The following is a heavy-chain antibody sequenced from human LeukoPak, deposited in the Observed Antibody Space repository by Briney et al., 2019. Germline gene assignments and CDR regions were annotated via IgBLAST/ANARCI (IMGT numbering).Heavy chain of an antibody. D-gene: IGHD3-3*01. CDR2: IHYSGST. CDR3: AREGSRDFWSGPVYYFDY. V-gene: IGHV4-59*01. J-gene: IGHJ4*02. CDR1: GGSFSGYY. Sequence: SETLSLTCAVYGGSFSGYYWSWIRQPPGKGLEWIGYIHYSGSTYYNPSLTSRVTISIDTSKNQFSLRLSSVTAADTAVYYCAREGSRDFWSGPVYYFDYWGQGTLVTVSS.